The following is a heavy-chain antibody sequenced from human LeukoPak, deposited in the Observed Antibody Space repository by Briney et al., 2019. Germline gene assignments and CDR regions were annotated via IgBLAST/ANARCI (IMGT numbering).Heavy chain of an antibody. J-gene: IGHJ4*02. D-gene: IGHD6-19*01. CDR3: ARGNQWLIY. V-gene: IGHV3-20*04. CDR2: ITWNGGST. Sequence: GGSLRLSCATSGFTFNDYGMSWVRQAPGKGLEWVSGITWNGGSTNYADSVKGRFTVSRDNAKDSLFLQMNSLRDEDTALYYCARGNQWLIYWGQGTLVTVSS. CDR1: GFTFNDYG.